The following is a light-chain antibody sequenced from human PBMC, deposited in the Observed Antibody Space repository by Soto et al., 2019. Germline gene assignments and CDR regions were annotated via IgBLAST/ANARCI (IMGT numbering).Light chain of an antibody. CDR2: GAS. Sequence: DLQMTQSPSSLSASVGDRVTVTCQASQDLSNDLNWYQQKPGKAPKLLIYGASNLETGVPSRFSGSESGTDFTFTISSLQPEDLATYYCQQYHDLPYTFGQGTKLDIK. V-gene: IGKV1-33*01. J-gene: IGKJ2*01. CDR3: QQYHDLPYT. CDR1: QDLSND.